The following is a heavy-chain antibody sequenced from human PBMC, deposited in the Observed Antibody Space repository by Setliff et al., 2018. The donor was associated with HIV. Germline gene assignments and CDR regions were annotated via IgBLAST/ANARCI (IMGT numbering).Heavy chain of an antibody. CDR2: INAANGKT. V-gene: IGHV1-3*01. J-gene: IGHJ4*02. Sequence: ASVKVSCKASGFTFTTYAVHWVRQAPGQRPEWMGWINAANGKTRYPQRFEARVTTTMDTGASTAYMELNSLRSEDSAVYYCARGVIRGVISQGGLDYWGPGTLVTVSS. CDR3: ARGVIRGVISQGGLDY. CDR1: GFTFTTYA. D-gene: IGHD3-10*01.